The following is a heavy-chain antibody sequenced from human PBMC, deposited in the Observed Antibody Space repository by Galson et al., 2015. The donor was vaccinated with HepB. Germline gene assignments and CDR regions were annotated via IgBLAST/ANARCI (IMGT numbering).Heavy chain of an antibody. CDR1: GYTLTELS. V-gene: IGHV1-24*01. CDR3: ATTVTTRRRGYYYYYGMDV. Sequence: SVKVSCKVSGYTLTELSMHWVRQAPGKGLEWMGGFDPEDGETIYAQKFQGRVTMTEDTSTDTAYMELSSLRSEDTAVYYCATTVTTRRRGYYYYYGMDVWGQGTTVTVSS. D-gene: IGHD4-17*01. J-gene: IGHJ6*02. CDR2: FDPEDGET.